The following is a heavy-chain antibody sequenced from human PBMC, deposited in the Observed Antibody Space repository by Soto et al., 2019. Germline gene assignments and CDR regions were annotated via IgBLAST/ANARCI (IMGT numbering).Heavy chain of an antibody. CDR2: ISGSGGST. CDR1: GFTFSSYA. J-gene: IGHJ5*02. V-gene: IGHV3-23*01. D-gene: IGHD6-13*01. Sequence: GGSLRLSCAASGFTFSSYAMSWVRQAPGKGLEWVSAISGSGGSTYYADSVKGRFTISRDNSKNTLYLQMNSLRAEDTAVYYCANLGLIAAAGIEYWFDPWGQGTLVTVSS. CDR3: ANLGLIAAAGIEYWFDP.